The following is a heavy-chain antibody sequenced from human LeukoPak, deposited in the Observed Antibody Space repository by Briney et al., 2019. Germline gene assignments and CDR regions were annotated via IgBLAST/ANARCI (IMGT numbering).Heavy chain of an antibody. CDR2: ISSSGDTV. V-gene: IGHV3-48*03. CDR3: ASSGYSSGNAFDI. J-gene: IGHJ3*02. CDR1: GFTFSNYE. D-gene: IGHD5-18*01. Sequence: QPGGSLRLSCAASGFTFSNYEMNWVRQAPGKGLEWISYISSSGDTVYYADSVAGRFTISRDNAKNSLYLQMNSLRAEDSAVYYCASSGYSSGNAFDIWGQGTMVTVSS.